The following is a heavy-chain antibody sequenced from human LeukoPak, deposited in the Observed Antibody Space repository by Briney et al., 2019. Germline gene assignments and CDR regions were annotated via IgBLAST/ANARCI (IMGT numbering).Heavy chain of an antibody. CDR1: GGTFSSYA. D-gene: IGHD1-26*01. CDR2: MNPNSGNT. Sequence: ASVKVSCKASGGTFSSYAISWVRQAPGQGLEWMGWMNPNSGNTGYAQKFQGRVTMTRNTSISTAYMELSSLRSEDTAVYYCASQGDFSEAFDIWGQGTMVTVSS. CDR3: ASQGDFSEAFDI. V-gene: IGHV1-8*02. J-gene: IGHJ3*02.